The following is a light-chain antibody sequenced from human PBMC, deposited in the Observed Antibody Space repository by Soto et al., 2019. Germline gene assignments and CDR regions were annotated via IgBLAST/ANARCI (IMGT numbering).Light chain of an antibody. V-gene: IGKV3-20*01. Sequence: EIVLTQSPGTLSLSPGERATLSCRASQSVSSSYLAWYQQKPGQAPRLVIYGASSRATGIPDRFSGSGCGTDFTLPISRLEPQDFAVYFCQHYGNSPPFTFGQGTKVEIK. CDR3: QHYGNSPPFT. J-gene: IGKJ2*01. CDR1: QSVSSSY. CDR2: GAS.